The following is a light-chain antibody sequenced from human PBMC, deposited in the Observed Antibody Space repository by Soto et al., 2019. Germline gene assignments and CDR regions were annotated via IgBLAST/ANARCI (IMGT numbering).Light chain of an antibody. CDR2: AAS. J-gene: IGKJ1*01. CDR3: EQANSFPRT. V-gene: IGKV1D-12*01. CDR1: QGISSW. Sequence: DIQMTQSPSSVSASVGDRVTITCRASQGISSWLAWYQQKPGKAPKLLIYAASSLQRGVPSRFSGCGSWTDFTLSISSLQPVDGATDEGEQANSFPRTFGQATKVVIK.